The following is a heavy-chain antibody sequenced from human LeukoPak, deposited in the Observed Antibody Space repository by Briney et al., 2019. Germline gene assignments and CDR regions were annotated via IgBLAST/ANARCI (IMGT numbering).Heavy chain of an antibody. CDR1: GGSVSSYY. J-gene: IGHJ4*02. CDR3: ARALGTTVFDY. V-gene: IGHV4-4*07. D-gene: IGHD4-11*01. Sequence: PSQTLSLTCTVSGGSVSSYYWSWIRQPAGKGLEWIGRIYSSGSTDYNPSLKSRVTMSVDTSKNQFSLKLSSVTAADTAVYYCARALGTTVFDYWGQGTLVTVSS. CDR2: IYSSGST.